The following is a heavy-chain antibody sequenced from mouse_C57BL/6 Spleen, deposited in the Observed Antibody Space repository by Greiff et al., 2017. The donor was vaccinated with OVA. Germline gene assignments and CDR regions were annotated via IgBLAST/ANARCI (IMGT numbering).Heavy chain of an antibody. CDR3: ARDYSNYLDY. V-gene: IGHV1-69*01. CDR1: GYTFTSYW. J-gene: IGHJ4*01. Sequence: QVQLKQPGAELVMPGASVKLSCKASGYTFTSYWMHWVKQRPGQGLEWIGEIDPSDSYTNYNQKFKGKSTLTVDKSSSTAYMQLSSLTSEDSAGYYCARDYSNYLDYWGQGTSVTVSS. CDR2: IDPSDSYT. D-gene: IGHD2-5*01.